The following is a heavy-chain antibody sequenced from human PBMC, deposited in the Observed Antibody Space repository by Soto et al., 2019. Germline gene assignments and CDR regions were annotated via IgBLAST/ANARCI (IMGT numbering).Heavy chain of an antibody. CDR2: INHSGST. D-gene: IGHD1-26*01. J-gene: IGHJ4*01. V-gene: IGHV4-34*01. Sequence: PLETLSLTCAVYGGSLSGYYWSWIRQPPGKGLEWIGEINHSGSTNCNPSLKSRVTISVDTSKNQFSLKLSSVTAADTAVYYCANRPGWELLDYWGHGTLVTVSS. CDR1: GGSLSGYY. CDR3: ANRPGWELLDY.